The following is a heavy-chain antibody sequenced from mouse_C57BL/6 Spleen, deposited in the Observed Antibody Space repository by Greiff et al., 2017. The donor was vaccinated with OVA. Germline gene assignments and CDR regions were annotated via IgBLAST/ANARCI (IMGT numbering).Heavy chain of an antibody. CDR3: ARGLGYSNPFAY. J-gene: IGHJ3*01. CDR2: INPSTGGT. V-gene: IGHV1-42*01. CDR1: GYSFTGYY. D-gene: IGHD2-5*01. Sequence: DVKLQESGPELVKPGASVKISCKASGYSFTGYYMNWVKQSPEKSLEWIGEINPSTGGTTYNQKFKAKATLTVDKSSSTAYMQLKSLTSEDSAVYYCARGLGYSNPFAYWGQGTLVTVSA.